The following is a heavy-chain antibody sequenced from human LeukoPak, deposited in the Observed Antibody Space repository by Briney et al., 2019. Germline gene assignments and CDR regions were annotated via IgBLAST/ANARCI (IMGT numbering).Heavy chain of an antibody. V-gene: IGHV3-48*01. CDR3: ARAAELRGHFLDY. J-gene: IGHJ4*02. CDR1: GFTFSSYS. Sequence: GGSLRLSCAASGFTFSSYSMNWVRQAPGKGLEWVSYISSSSSSIIYYADSVKGRFTISRDNAKNSLYLQMNSLRAEDTALYYCARAAELRGHFLDYWGQGTLVTVSS. D-gene: IGHD2-21*02. CDR2: ISSSSSSII.